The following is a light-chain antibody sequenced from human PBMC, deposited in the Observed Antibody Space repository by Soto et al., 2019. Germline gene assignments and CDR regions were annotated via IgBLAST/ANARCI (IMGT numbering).Light chain of an antibody. J-gene: IGLJ1*01. Sequence: QSALTQPRSVSGSPGQSVTISCTGTSSDVGGYNYVSWYQQYPGKAPKLMIYDVSKWPSGVPDRFSGSKSGNTASLTISGLQAEDEADYYCCSYAGIYTSVFGTGTKLTVL. CDR3: CSYAGIYTSV. CDR2: DVS. V-gene: IGLV2-11*01. CDR1: SSDVGGYNY.